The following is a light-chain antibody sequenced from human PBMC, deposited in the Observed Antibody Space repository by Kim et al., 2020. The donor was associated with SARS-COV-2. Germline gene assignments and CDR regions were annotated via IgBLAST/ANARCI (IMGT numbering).Light chain of an antibody. CDR2: GKN. CDR1: SLRRYY. CDR3: NSRDSSGNRLV. V-gene: IGLV3-19*01. J-gene: IGLJ2*01. Sequence: ALGKTVRTQGHGDSLRRYYANGYQQQPGQAPVLVMYGKNNRPSGIPDRFSGSNSGNTASLTITGAQAEDEADFYCNSRDSSGNRLVFGGGTQLTVL.